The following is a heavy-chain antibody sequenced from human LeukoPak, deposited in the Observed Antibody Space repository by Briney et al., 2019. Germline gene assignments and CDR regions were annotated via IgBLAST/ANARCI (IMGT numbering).Heavy chain of an antibody. J-gene: IGHJ3*02. D-gene: IGHD4-17*01. CDR3: ARGLYGEGDAFDI. CDR1: GGSISSSSYY. Sequence: SETLSLTCTVSGGSISSSSYYWGWIRQPPGKGLEWIGSIYYSGSTYYNPSLKSRVTISVDTSKNQFSLKLSSVTAADTAVYYCARGLYGEGDAFDIWGQGTMVTVSS. CDR2: IYYSGST. V-gene: IGHV4-39*07.